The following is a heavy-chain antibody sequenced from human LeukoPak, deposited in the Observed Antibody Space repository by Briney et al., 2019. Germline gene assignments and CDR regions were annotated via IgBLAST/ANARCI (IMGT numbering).Heavy chain of an antibody. CDR2: IKSKTDGGTT. CDR3: TTDRYYDAAYTT. V-gene: IGHV3-15*01. Sequence: PGGSLRLSCAASGFTFSNAWMSWVCQAPGKGLEWVGRIKSKTDGGTTDYAAPVKGRFTISRDDSKTTVYLRMNSLKTEDTAVYYCTTDRYYDAAYTTWGQGTLVTVSS. CDR1: GFTFSNAW. D-gene: IGHD3-22*01. J-gene: IGHJ4*02.